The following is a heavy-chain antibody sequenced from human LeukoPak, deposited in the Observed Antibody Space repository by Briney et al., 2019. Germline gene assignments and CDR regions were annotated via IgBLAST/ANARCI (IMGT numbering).Heavy chain of an antibody. D-gene: IGHD4-17*01. CDR3: ARTSQDDYGDHGGFDY. CDR2: IGTAGDT. CDR1: GFTFSSYD. Sequence: GGSPRLSCAASGFTFSSYDMHWVRQATGQGLEWVSAIGTAGDTYYPGSVKGRFTISRENAKNSLYLQMNSLRAGDTAVYYCARTSQDDYGDHGGFDYWGQGTLVTVSS. J-gene: IGHJ4*02. V-gene: IGHV3-13*04.